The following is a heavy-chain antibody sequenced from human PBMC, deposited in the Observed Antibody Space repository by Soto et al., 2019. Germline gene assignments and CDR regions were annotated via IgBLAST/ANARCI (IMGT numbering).Heavy chain of an antibody. CDR2: IYYSGST. D-gene: IGHD6-6*01. CDR3: ARRDRGLAYSSSSGGDFFDY. J-gene: IGHJ4*02. V-gene: IGHV4-39*01. Sequence: QLQLQESGPGLVKPSETLSLTCTVSGGSISSSSYYWGWIRQPPGKGLEWIGSIYYSGSTYYNPSLKSRVTISVDTSKNQFSLKLSSVTAADTAVYYCARRDRGLAYSSSSGGDFFDYWGQGTLVTVSS. CDR1: GGSISSSSYY.